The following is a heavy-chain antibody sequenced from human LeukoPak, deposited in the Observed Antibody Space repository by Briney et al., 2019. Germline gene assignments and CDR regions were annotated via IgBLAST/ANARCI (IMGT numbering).Heavy chain of an antibody. J-gene: IGHJ5*02. D-gene: IGHD3-16*02. Sequence: SETLSLTCAVYGGSFSGYYWSWIRQPPGKGLEWMGEINHSGSTNYNPSLKSRVTISVDTSKNQFSLKLSSVTAADTAVYYCARVRDDYVWGSYRRNWFDPWGQGTLVTVSS. CDR2: INHSGST. CDR3: ARVRDDYVWGSYRRNWFDP. CDR1: GGSFSGYY. V-gene: IGHV4-34*01.